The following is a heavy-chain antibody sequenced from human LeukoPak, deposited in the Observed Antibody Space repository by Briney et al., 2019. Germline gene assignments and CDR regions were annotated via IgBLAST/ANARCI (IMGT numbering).Heavy chain of an antibody. D-gene: IGHD5-18*01. CDR3: AKDSYSKGDY. CDR2: ISSSSSYI. V-gene: IGHV3-21*01. CDR1: GFTFSSYS. Sequence: PGGSLRLSCAASGFTFSSYSMNWVRQAPGKGLEWVSSISSSSSYIYYADSVKGRFTISRDNAKNSPYLQTNSLRAEDTGVYYCAKDSYSKGDYWGQGVLVTVSS. J-gene: IGHJ4*02.